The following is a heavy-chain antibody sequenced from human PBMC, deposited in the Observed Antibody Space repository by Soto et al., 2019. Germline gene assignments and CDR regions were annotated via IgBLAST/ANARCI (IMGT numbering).Heavy chain of an antibody. CDR2: IFFTGIT. Sequence: QVQLQESGPGLVRPSETLSLTCTVSGGSVTTGSYNWSWIRRPPGKGLEWIGNIFFTGITHYNPYLNNRVTMSVDTSKNRFSLTVTSVTAADTAVYYCARDGHGMDVWGQGTTVTVSS. CDR3: ARDGHGMDV. J-gene: IGHJ6*02. CDR1: GGSVTTGSYN. V-gene: IGHV4-61*01.